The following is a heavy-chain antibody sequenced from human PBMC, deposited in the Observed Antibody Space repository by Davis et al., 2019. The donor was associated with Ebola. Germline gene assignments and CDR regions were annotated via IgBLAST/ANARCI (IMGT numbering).Heavy chain of an antibody. CDR3: AGSTGYYYGLDV. CDR1: GGTFSGYY. Sequence: MPSETLSLTCAAYGGTFSGYYWSWIRQSPGKGLEWIGEISHSGSPTYNPSLKSRVTISVDTSKNQFSLMLSSVTAADTAVYHCAGSTGYYYGLDVWGKGTTVTVSS. CDR2: ISHSGSP. D-gene: IGHD1-26*01. J-gene: IGHJ6*04. V-gene: IGHV4-34*08.